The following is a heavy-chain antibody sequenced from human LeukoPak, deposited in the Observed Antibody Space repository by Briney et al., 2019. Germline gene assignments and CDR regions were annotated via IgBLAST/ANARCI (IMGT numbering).Heavy chain of an antibody. Sequence: GSLRLSCAASGFTFSSYSMNWVRQAPGKGLEWVSYISSSSSTIYYADSLKGRFTISRDNAKNSLYLQMNSLRADDTAVYYCARGLAAAGTRGPYWGQGTLVTVSS. D-gene: IGHD6-13*01. J-gene: IGHJ4*02. V-gene: IGHV3-48*04. CDR3: ARGLAAAGTRGPY. CDR1: GFTFSSYS. CDR2: ISSSSSTI.